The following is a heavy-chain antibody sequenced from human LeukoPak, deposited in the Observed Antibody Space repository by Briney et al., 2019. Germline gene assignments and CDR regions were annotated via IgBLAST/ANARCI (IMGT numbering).Heavy chain of an antibody. D-gene: IGHD2-21*01. CDR3: ITPLPYSAQ. CDR1: GFTFSRYW. CDR2: IKPKTDGETT. J-gene: IGHJ4*02. Sequence: PGGSLRLSCAASGFTFSRYWMNWVRQAPGKGLEWVGRIKPKTDGETTEYAAPVKGRFSISRDDSKNMLYLQMNSLKTEDTAVYYCITPLPYSAQGGQGTLVTVSS. V-gene: IGHV3-15*07.